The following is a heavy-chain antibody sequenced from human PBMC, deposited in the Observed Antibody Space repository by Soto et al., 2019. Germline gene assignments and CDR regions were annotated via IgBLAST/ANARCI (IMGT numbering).Heavy chain of an antibody. V-gene: IGHV1-2*02. CDR3: GRGRSGQIVVFY. Sequence: ASVTVSCETSVYTFTGHYSHWVRHAPQQGPEWMGEIGPESGATRYAQKFRGRVTMTMDTSITTVYMELKNLSPDDTAVYYCGRGRSGQIVVFYWGQGTPVTAPQ. CDR2: IGPESGAT. D-gene: IGHD1-26*01. CDR1: VYTFTGHY. J-gene: IGHJ4*02.